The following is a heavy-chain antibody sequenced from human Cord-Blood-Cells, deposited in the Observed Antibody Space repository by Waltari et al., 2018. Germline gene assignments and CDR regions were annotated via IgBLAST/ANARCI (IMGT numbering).Heavy chain of an antibody. CDR3: ARECSGSYYRWFDP. D-gene: IGHD1-26*01. J-gene: IGHJ5*02. CDR2: IYTSGGT. V-gene: IGHV4-4*07. Sequence: QVQLQESGPGLVKPSETLSLTCTVSGGSISSYYWSWIRQPAGKGLEWIGRIYTSGGTNCHPALKSRVTMSVDTSKNQFSLKLSSVTAADTAVYYCARECSGSYYRWFDPWGQGTLVTVAS. CDR1: GGSISSYY.